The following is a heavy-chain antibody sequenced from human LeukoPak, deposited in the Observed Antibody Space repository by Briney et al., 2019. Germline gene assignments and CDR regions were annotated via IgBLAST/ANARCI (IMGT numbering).Heavy chain of an antibody. V-gene: IGHV3-30-3*01. CDR3: AEGPYYGSGSYYNIMDV. Sequence: GGSLRLSCAASGFTFSSYAMHWVRQAPGKGLEWAAVISYDGSNKYYADSVKGRFTISRDNSKNTLYLQMNSLRAEDTAVYYCAEGPYYGSGSYYNIMDVWGQGTTATVSS. J-gene: IGHJ6*02. D-gene: IGHD3-10*01. CDR2: ISYDGSNK. CDR1: GFTFSSYA.